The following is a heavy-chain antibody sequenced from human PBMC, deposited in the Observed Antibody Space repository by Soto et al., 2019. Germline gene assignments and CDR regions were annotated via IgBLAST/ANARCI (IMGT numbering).Heavy chain of an antibody. V-gene: IGHV3-64*01. CDR3: ARDGAYYDFWSGYYTAPYYYMDV. CDR1: GFTFSSYA. Sequence: GGSLRLSCAASGFTFSSYAMHWVRQAPGKGLEYVSAISSNGGSTYYANSVKGRFTISRDNSKNTLYLQMGSLRAEDMAVYYCARDGAYYDFWSGYYTAPYYYMDVWGKGTTVTVSS. CDR2: ISSNGGST. J-gene: IGHJ6*03. D-gene: IGHD3-3*01.